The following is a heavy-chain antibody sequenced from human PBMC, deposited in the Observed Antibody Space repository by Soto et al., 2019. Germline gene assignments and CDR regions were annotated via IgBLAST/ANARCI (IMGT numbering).Heavy chain of an antibody. J-gene: IGHJ6*02. V-gene: IGHV3-30-3*01. CDR3: ARVSSTIIAVVHGLGLDV. CDR1: GFIFSSYT. Sequence: GGSLRLSCAASGFIFSSYTMHWVRQAPGKGLEWVALMSYDESTEYYADSVKGRFTISRDNSNNTLYLQMNSLRPEDTAVYYCARVSSTIIAVVHGLGLDVWGQGTTVTV. CDR2: MSYDESTE. D-gene: IGHD3-22*01.